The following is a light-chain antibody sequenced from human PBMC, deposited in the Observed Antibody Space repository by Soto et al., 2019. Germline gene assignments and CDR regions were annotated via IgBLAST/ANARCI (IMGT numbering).Light chain of an antibody. Sequence: EIVLTQSPATLSLSPGERATLSCRASQSVSSYLACYQQKPGQAPRLLIYDASNRATGIPARFSGSGSGTDFTLTIRSLAPEDFALYYCQQRSNWPLTFGGGTKEEIK. CDR2: DAS. CDR3: QQRSNWPLT. J-gene: IGKJ4*01. CDR1: QSVSSY. V-gene: IGKV3-11*01.